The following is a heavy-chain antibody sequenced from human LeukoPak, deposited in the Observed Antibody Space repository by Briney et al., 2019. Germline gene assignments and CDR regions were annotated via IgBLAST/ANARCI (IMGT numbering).Heavy chain of an antibody. D-gene: IGHD6-13*01. Sequence: GGSLRLSCAASGFTFSSYAMSWVRQAPGKGLEWVSAISGSGGSTYYADSVKGRFTISRDNSKNTLYLQMNSLRAEDTAVYYCAKDLRSSWYGGDWYFDLWGRGTLVTVSS. CDR3: AKDLRSSWYGGDWYFDL. J-gene: IGHJ2*01. CDR2: ISGSGGST. CDR1: GFTFSSYA. V-gene: IGHV3-23*01.